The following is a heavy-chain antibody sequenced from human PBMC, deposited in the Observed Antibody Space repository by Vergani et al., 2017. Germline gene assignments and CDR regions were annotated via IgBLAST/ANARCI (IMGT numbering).Heavy chain of an antibody. CDR3: ARYKQHPKNNWFDP. V-gene: IGHV4-59*01. D-gene: IGHD1-14*01. CDR2: IYYSGST. CDR1: GGSISSYY. Sequence: QVQLQESGPGLVKPSETLSLTCTVSGGSISSYYWSWIRQPPGKGLEWIGYIYYSGSTNYNPSLKSRVTISVDTSKNQFSLKLSSVTAADTAVYYCARYKQHPKNNWFDPWGQGTLVTVSS. J-gene: IGHJ5*02.